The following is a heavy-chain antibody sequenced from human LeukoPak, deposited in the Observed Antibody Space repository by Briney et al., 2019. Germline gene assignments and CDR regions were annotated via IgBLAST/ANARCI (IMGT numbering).Heavy chain of an antibody. CDR2: ISGNSDTT. Sequence: PGGSLRLSCAASGFTFSSYAMSWVRQAPGKGLEWVSTISGNSDTTYSADSLKGRFTISRDNSKNTLYLQMNSLRAEDTADYYCAKDGEGLSNLYYYMDVWGTGTTVTVSS. CDR3: AKDGEGLSNLYYYMDV. V-gene: IGHV3-23*01. CDR1: GFTFSSYA. D-gene: IGHD2/OR15-2a*01. J-gene: IGHJ6*03.